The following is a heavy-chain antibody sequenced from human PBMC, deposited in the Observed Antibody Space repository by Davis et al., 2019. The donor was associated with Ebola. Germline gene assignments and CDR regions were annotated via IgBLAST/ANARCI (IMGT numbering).Heavy chain of an antibody. V-gene: IGHV4-4*02. CDR1: GGSISSSNW. Sequence: MPSETLSLTCAVSGGSISSSNWWSWVRQPPGKGLEWIGEIYHSGSTNYHPSLKSRVTISVDTSKNQFSLKLSSVTAADTAVYYCARARGYYYGMDVWGQGTTVTVSS. J-gene: IGHJ6*02. D-gene: IGHD3-10*01. CDR2: IYHSGST. CDR3: ARARGYYYGMDV.